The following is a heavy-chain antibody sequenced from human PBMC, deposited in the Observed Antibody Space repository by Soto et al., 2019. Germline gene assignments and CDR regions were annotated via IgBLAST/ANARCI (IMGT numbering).Heavy chain of an antibody. CDR3: ARQYQPHYNYYGMDV. Sequence: PGESLKISCKGSGYSFTSYWIGWVRQMPGKGLEWMGIIYPGDSDTRYSPSFQGQVTISADKSISTAYLQWSSLKASDTAMYYCARQYQPHYNYYGMDVWGQGTTVTVSS. CDR2: IYPGDSDT. J-gene: IGHJ6*02. V-gene: IGHV5-51*01. CDR1: GYSFTSYW. D-gene: IGHD2-2*01.